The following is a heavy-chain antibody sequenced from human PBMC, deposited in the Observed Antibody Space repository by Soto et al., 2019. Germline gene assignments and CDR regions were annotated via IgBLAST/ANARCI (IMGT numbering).Heavy chain of an antibody. Sequence: EVQLVESGGGLVKPGGSLRLSCAASGFTFSNAWMSWVRQAPGKGLEWVGRIKSKTDGGTTDYAAPVKGRFTISRDDAKNTLYLQMNSLKTEDTAVYYCTTDASSDAFDIWGQGTMVTVSS. CDR1: GFTFSNAW. J-gene: IGHJ3*02. V-gene: IGHV3-15*01. CDR2: IKSKTDGGTT. CDR3: TTDASSDAFDI.